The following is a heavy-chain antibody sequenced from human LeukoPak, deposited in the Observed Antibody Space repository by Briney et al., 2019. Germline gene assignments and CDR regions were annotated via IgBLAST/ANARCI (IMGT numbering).Heavy chain of an antibody. CDR3: ARGVRYDSSPDAFDI. D-gene: IGHD3-3*01. CDR2: IYYSGST. J-gene: IGHJ3*02. CDR1: GGSISSYY. Sequence: SETLSLTCTVSGGSISSYYWSWIRQPPGKGLEWIGYIYYSGSTNYNPSLKSRVTISVDTSKNQFSLKLSSVTAADTAVYYCARGVRYDSSPDAFDIWGQGTMVTVSS. V-gene: IGHV4-59*01.